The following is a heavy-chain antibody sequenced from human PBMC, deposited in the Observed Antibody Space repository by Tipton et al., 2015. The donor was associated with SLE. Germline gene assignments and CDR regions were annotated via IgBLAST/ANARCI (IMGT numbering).Heavy chain of an antibody. CDR1: GFVFSDRY. CDR2: ISMTGNNL. V-gene: IGHV3-11*04. Sequence: SLRLSCAASGFVFSDRYLSWVRQAPGKGLEWIAYISMTGNNLRHADSLGGRFTISRDNAKKLLYLQINSLRAEDTAVYYCAKVTSSNYGTYWGQGTLVTVSS. D-gene: IGHD4-11*01. CDR3: AKVTSSNYGTY. J-gene: IGHJ4*02.